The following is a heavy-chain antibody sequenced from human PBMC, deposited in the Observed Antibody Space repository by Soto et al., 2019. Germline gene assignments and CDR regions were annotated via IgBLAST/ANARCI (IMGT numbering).Heavy chain of an antibody. D-gene: IGHD2-2*01. CDR1: GGSISSSSYY. V-gene: IGHV4-39*01. Sequence: QLQLQESGPGLVKPSETLSLTCTVSGGSISSSSYYWGWIRQPPGKGLEWIGSIYYSGSTYYNPSLKSRVTLSVDTSKNQFSLKLSSVTAADTAVYYCARLTAAPFWFDPWGQETLVTVSS. CDR2: IYYSGST. J-gene: IGHJ5*02. CDR3: ARLTAAPFWFDP.